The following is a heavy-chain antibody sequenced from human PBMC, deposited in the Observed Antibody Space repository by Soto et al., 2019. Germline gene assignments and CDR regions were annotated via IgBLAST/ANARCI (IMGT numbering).Heavy chain of an antibody. Sequence: SETLSLTCPVSGASISDHYWSWLRQPPGKGLGWIGYLFYTGYPTYNTSLKSRATISLDTARNQFSLRLSSGTAADTAGYYWARERGEWFGGLLLHGWLDPWSQGTLVTVSS. CDR3: ARERGEWFGGLLLHGWLDP. V-gene: IGHV4-59*11. CDR2: LFYTGYP. J-gene: IGHJ5*02. CDR1: GASISDHY. D-gene: IGHD3-10*01.